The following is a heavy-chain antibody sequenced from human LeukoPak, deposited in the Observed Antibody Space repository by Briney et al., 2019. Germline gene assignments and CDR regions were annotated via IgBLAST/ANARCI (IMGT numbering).Heavy chain of an antibody. CDR2: MNPNSGNT. V-gene: IGHV1-8*01. J-gene: IGHJ4*02. CDR3: ARDGSLMTTVTTHDDY. CDR1: GYTFTSYD. Sequence: GASVKVSCKASGYTFTSYDINWVRQATGQGLEWMGWMNPNSGNTGYAQKFQGRVTMTRNTSISTAYMELSSLRSEDTAVYYCARDGSLMTTVTTHDDYWGQGTLVTVSS. D-gene: IGHD4-17*01.